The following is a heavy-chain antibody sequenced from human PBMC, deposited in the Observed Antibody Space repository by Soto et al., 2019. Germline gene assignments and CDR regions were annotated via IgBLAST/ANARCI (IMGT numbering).Heavy chain of an antibody. V-gene: IGHV1-69*13. CDR2: IIPIFGTA. D-gene: IGHD5-18*01. CDR3: ARVNVDTAMVTSFYYYYGMDV. CDR1: GGTFSSYA. Sequence: ASVKVSCKASGGTFSSYAISWVRQAPGQGLEWMGGIIPIFGTANYAQKFQGRVTITADESTSTAYMELSSLRSEDTAVYYCARVNVDTAMVTSFYYYYGMDVWGQGTTVTVSS. J-gene: IGHJ6*02.